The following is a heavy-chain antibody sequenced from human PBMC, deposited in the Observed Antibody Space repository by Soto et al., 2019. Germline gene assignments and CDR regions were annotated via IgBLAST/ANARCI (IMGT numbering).Heavy chain of an antibody. J-gene: IGHJ4*02. CDR3: VRGHWGFDF. CDR2: INAGNGNT. V-gene: IGHV1-3*01. Sequence: ASVKVSCKASGYTFTSYAMHWVRQAPGQRLEWMGWINAGNGNTKQSQKFQGRVTITRDTSASTAYMELSSLRSEDTAVYYCVRGHWGFDFWGQGTLVTVSS. CDR1: GYTFTSYA. D-gene: IGHD7-27*01.